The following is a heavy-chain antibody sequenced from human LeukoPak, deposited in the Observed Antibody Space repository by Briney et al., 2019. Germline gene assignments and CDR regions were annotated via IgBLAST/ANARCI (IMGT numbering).Heavy chain of an antibody. CDR1: GFTFRSYW. V-gene: IGHV3-7*03. D-gene: IGHD3-10*01. J-gene: IGHJ4*02. CDR3: ARDSYGSGVQGDY. CDR2: IKQDGSEN. Sequence: PGGSLRLSCAASGFTFRSYWMRWVHQAPGRGLEWVANIKQDGSENYYVDSVKGRFTISRDNAKNSLYLQMNSLRAEDTAVYYCARDSYGSGVQGDYWGQGTLVTVSS.